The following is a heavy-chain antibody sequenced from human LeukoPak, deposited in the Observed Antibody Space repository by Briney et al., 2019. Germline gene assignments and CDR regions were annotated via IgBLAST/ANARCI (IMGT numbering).Heavy chain of an antibody. CDR2: IYSDNT. Sequence: GGSLRLSCTVSGFTVSSNSMSWVRQAPGKGLEWVSFIYSDNTHYSDSVKGRFTISRDNSKNTLYLQMNSLRAEDTAVYYCARDFRGANSADDAFDIWGQGTMLTVSS. J-gene: IGHJ3*02. CDR1: GFTVSSNS. D-gene: IGHD4/OR15-4a*01. CDR3: ARDFRGANSADDAFDI. V-gene: IGHV3-53*01.